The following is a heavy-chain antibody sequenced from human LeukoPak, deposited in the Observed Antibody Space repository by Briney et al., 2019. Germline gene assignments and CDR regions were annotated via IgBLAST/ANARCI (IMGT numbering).Heavy chain of an antibody. J-gene: IGHJ4*02. CDR2: ISGSGAST. V-gene: IGHV3-23*01. CDR1: GFTFSSYS. Sequence: GGSLRLSCAASGFTFSSYSMNWVRQAPGKGLEWVSAISGSGASTYYADSVKGRFTISRDNSKNTLYLQMNSLRAEDTAVYYCAKGPRPNYYGSGSSLDYWGQGTLVTVSP. CDR3: AKGPRPNYYGSGSSLDY. D-gene: IGHD3-10*01.